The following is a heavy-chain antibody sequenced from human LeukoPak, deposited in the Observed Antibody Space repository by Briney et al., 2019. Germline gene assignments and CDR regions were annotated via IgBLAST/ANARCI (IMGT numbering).Heavy chain of an antibody. CDR2: ISDRGGST. D-gene: IGHD3-10*01. CDR1: GFTFSRYA. Sequence: PGGSLRLSCVASGFTFSRYAMSWVRQAPGKGLEWVSAISDRGGSTYYAESAKGRFTISRDNSKNTLYVQMTSLRAEDTAIYYCAKGSDYYGSVTSRKTDWGQGTLVTVSS. V-gene: IGHV3-23*01. CDR3: AKGSDYYGSVTSRKTD. J-gene: IGHJ4*02.